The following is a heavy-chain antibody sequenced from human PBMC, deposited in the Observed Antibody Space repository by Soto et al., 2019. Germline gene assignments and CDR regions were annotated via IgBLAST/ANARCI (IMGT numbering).Heavy chain of an antibody. CDR2: IFYSGTT. V-gene: IGHV4-31*03. D-gene: IGHD3-10*01. J-gene: IGHJ6*02. CDR1: GGSISSGGYY. Sequence: SETLSLTCTVSGGSISSGGYYWSWIRQHPGKGLEWIGYIFYSGTTYYNPSLKSRVTISVDTSKNQFSLKLSSVTAADTAVYYCARDPIMVRGVRYYYYGMDVWGQGTTVTVSS. CDR3: ARDPIMVRGVRYYYYGMDV.